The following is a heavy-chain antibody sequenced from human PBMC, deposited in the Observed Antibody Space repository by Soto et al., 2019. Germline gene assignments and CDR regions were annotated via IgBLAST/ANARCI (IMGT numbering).Heavy chain of an antibody. CDR2: IIPIFGTA. V-gene: IGHV1-69*01. Sequence: QVQLVQSGAEVKKPGSSVKVSCKASGGTFSSYAISWVRQAPGQGLEWMGGIIPIFGTANYAQKFQGRVTITADESTRKAYMELSSLRSEDTAVYYCARAGYISSWYYYYGMDVWGQGTTVTVSS. J-gene: IGHJ6*02. D-gene: IGHD6-13*01. CDR1: GGTFSSYA. CDR3: ARAGYISSWYYYYGMDV.